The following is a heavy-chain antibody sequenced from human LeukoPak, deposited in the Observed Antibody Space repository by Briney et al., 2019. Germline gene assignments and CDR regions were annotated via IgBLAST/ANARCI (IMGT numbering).Heavy chain of an antibody. J-gene: IGHJ4*02. CDR2: ISHSGST. CDR3: AVDNYGFDY. Sequence: PSETLSLTCAVSGYSISSGYHWAWIRQPTGKGLEWIGSISHSGSTYHNPSLKSRVTISVDTSKNQFSVRLSSVSAADTAVYYCAVDNYGFDYWGQGTLVTVSS. CDR1: GYSISSGYH. D-gene: IGHD4-17*01. V-gene: IGHV4-38-2*01.